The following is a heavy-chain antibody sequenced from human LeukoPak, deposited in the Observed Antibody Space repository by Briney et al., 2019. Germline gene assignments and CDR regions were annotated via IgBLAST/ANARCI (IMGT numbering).Heavy chain of an antibody. Sequence: ASVKVSCKASGYTFTGYYMHWVRQAPGQGLEWMGWINPNSGGTNYAQKFQGRVTMTRDTSISTAYMELSRLRSDDTAVYYCARGYSYGFYSEYYMDVWGKGTTVTVSS. D-gene: IGHD5-18*01. CDR1: GYTFTGYY. J-gene: IGHJ6*03. V-gene: IGHV1-2*02. CDR3: ARGYSYGFYSEYYMDV. CDR2: INPNSGGT.